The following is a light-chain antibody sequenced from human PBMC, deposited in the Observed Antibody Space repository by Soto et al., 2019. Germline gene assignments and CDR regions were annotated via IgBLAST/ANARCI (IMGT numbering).Light chain of an antibody. V-gene: IGLV2-14*01. CDR1: SSGVGGYNY. CDR3: SSYTSSSTLDVV. Sequence: QSAMTQPASVSGSPGQSITVSCTGTSSGVGGYNYVSWYQHHPGKAPKLMIYEVSNRPSGVSNRFSGSKSGNTASLTISGLQAEHEADYYCSSYTSSSTLDVVFGGGTKLTVL. CDR2: EVS. J-gene: IGLJ2*01.